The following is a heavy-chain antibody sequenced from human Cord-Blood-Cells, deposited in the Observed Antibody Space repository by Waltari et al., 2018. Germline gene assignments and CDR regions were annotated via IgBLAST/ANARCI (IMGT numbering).Heavy chain of an antibody. D-gene: IGHD6-13*01. CDR1: GCSISSGGYS. J-gene: IGHJ4*02. V-gene: IGHV4-31*03. CDR2: IYSTGST. CDR3: ARLADSSSYCDY. Sequence: QVQLQESGPGLVKPSQTLSLPCTVAGCSISSGGYSWSWIRQHPGKGLEWIGYIYSTGSTYHGPSLKIRVTRSVDSSKNQVTVRLSSVTAADTAVYYWARLADSSSYCDYWGQGTLVTVSS.